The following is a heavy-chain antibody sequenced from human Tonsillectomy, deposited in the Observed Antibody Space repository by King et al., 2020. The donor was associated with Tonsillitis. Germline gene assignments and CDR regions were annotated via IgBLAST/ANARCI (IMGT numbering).Heavy chain of an antibody. V-gene: IGHV4-59*01. D-gene: IGHD2-15*01. CDR2: IYYSGST. Sequence: QLQESGAGLVKPSETLSHTCTVSGGSISSYYWSWIRQPPGKGLEWIGYIYYSGSTNYNPSLKSRVTISVDTSKNQFSLKLSSVTAADTAVYYCARSILRSGGNAGNFYYWAHGTLVTVSS. CDR1: GGSISSYY. CDR3: ARSILRSGGNAGNFYY. J-gene: IGHJ4*01.